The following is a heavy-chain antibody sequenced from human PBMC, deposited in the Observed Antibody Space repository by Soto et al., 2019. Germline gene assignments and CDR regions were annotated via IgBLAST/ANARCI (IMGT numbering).Heavy chain of an antibody. CDR1: GFTFNTFG. J-gene: IGHJ4*02. CDR2: ISYDGSDE. D-gene: IGHD3-10*01. V-gene: IGHV3-30*03. CDR3: ARGPYYGSGTLDF. Sequence: QVQLVESGGNMVRPGWSLTVSCAASGFTFNTFGMHWARQAPGKGLEWVAVISYDGSDEYYADSVKGRFTISRDNSMNTLSLQMNSLSVDDTGVYYCARGPYYGSGTLDFWGQGNLDTVSS.